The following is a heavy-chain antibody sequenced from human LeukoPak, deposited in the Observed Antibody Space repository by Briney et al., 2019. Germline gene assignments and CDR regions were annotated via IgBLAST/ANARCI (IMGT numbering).Heavy chain of an antibody. CDR3: TSLEYSRGRGYYYYYYMDV. J-gene: IGHJ6*03. V-gene: IGHV3-15*01. D-gene: IGHD6-6*01. CDR2: IKSKTDGRTT. Sequence: PGGSLRLSCAASGFTFSNAWMSWVRQAPGKGLEWVGRIKSKTDGRTTDYAAPVKGRFTISRDDSKNTLYLQMNSLKTEDTAVYYCTSLEYSRGRGYYYYYYMDVWGKGTTVTVSS. CDR1: GFTFSNAW.